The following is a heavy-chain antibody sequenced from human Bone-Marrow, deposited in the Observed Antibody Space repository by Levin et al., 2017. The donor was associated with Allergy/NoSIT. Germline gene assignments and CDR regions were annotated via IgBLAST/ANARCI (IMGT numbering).Heavy chain of an antibody. CDR3: ARPSDHDYVWGSFMDV. J-gene: IGHJ3*01. CDR1: GFVFSDYS. V-gene: IGHV3-21*01. D-gene: IGHD3-16*01. Sequence: GGSLRLSCVASGFVFSDYSIQWVRQAPGKGLEWVASISSGSDYRYFADSVQGRFSISRDNAKKSVSLQMNALRAEDTAIYYCARPSDHDYVWGSFMDVWGQGTMVTVSS. CDR2: ISSGSDYR.